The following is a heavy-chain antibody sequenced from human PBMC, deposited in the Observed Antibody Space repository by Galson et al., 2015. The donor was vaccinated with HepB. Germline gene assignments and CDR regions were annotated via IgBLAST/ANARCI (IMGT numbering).Heavy chain of an antibody. J-gene: IGHJ4*02. CDR3: TKQAGNLIRSWHFDY. CDR2: IEKDGSYR. CDR1: GFTFSDFA. V-gene: IGHV3-23*03. Sequence: SLRLSCAASGFTFSDFAMSWVRQAPGKGLEWVSGIEKDGSYRYYADSMTGRFTISRDNSKNTLFLQLNSLRADDTAVYYCTKQAGNLIRSWHFDYWGQGSLVIVSS.